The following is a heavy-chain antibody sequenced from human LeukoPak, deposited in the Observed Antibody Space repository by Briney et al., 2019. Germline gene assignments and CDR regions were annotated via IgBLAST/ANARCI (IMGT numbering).Heavy chain of an antibody. J-gene: IGHJ1*01. CDR1: GGTCSSYA. Sequence: SVKVSCKASGGTCSSYAISWVRQAPGQGLEWMGGIIPIFGTANYAQKFQGRVTITTDESTSTAYMELSSLRSEDTAVYYCARSGSVVTAIKYFQHWGQGTLVTVSS. D-gene: IGHD2-21*02. CDR2: IIPIFGTA. CDR3: ARSGSVVTAIKYFQH. V-gene: IGHV1-69*05.